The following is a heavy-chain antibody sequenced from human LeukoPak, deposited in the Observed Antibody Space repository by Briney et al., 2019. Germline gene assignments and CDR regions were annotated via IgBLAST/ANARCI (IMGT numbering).Heavy chain of an antibody. Sequence: SETLSLTCTVSGGSISSYYWSWIRQPPGKGLEWIGYIYYSGSTNYNPSLKSRVTISVDTSKNQFSLKLSSVTAADTAVYYCAREGGYYDSSGFVSWGQGTLVTVSS. CDR1: GGSISSYY. CDR3: AREGGYYDSSGFVS. V-gene: IGHV4-59*01. J-gene: IGHJ4*02. CDR2: IYYSGST. D-gene: IGHD3-22*01.